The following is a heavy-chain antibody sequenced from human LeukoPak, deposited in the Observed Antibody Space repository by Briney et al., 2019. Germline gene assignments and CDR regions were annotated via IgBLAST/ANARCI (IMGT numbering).Heavy chain of an antibody. V-gene: IGHV3-48*01. J-gene: IGHJ3*02. CDR3: VRDYSYAFDI. CDR1: GFPFTSYS. Sequence: PGGSLRLSCAASGFPFTSYSMNWVRQAPGKGLEWISYIGTSTTAVYYADSVKGRFTISRDDAKNSPYLQMSGLRAEDTAVYYCVRDYSYAFDIWGQGTVVSVSS. CDR2: IGTSTTAV. D-gene: IGHD2-15*01.